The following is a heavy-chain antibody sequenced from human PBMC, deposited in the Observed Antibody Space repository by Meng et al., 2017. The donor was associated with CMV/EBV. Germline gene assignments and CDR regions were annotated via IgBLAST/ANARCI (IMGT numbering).Heavy chain of an antibody. Sequence: ASVKVSCKASGYTFTSYGISWVRQAPGQGLEWMGWISAYNGNTNYAQKLQGRVTMTTDTSTSTAYMELRSLRSDDTAVYYCARVPDFWSGLDDGMDVWGRGTTVTVSS. D-gene: IGHD3-3*01. V-gene: IGHV1-18*01. J-gene: IGHJ6*02. CDR2: ISAYNGNT. CDR1: GYTFTSYG. CDR3: ARVPDFWSGLDDGMDV.